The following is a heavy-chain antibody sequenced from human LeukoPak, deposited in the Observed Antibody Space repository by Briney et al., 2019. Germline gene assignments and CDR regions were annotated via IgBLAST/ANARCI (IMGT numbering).Heavy chain of an antibody. Sequence: SVKVSCTASGFTFTSSAVQWVRQARGQRLEWIGWIVVGSGNTNYAQKFQERVTITRDMSTSTAYMELSSLRSEDTAVYYCAAESLGYCSGGSCYGQFDYWGQGTLVTVSS. CDR3: AAESLGYCSGGSCYGQFDY. D-gene: IGHD2-15*01. V-gene: IGHV1-58*01. CDR1: GFTFTSSA. CDR2: IVVGSGNT. J-gene: IGHJ4*02.